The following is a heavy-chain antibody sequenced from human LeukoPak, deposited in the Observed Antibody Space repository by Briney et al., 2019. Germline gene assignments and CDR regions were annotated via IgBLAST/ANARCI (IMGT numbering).Heavy chain of an antibody. D-gene: IGHD6-6*01. CDR3: AKGGAASSSLHYYYYYMDV. Sequence: GGSLRLSCAASGFTFSSYAMSWVRQAPGKGLEWVSAISGSGGSTYYADSVKGRFTISRDNSKNTLYLQMNSLRAEDTAVYYCAKGGAASSSLHYYYYYMDVWGKGTTVTVSS. V-gene: IGHV3-23*01. J-gene: IGHJ6*03. CDR1: GFTFSSYA. CDR2: ISGSGGST.